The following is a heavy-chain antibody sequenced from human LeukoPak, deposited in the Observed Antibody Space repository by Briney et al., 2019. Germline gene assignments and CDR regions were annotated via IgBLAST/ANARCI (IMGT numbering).Heavy chain of an antibody. CDR3: ASLRYCSGGSCYSGAFDI. J-gene: IGHJ3*02. CDR2: IYPGDSDT. V-gene: IGHV5-51*01. CDR1: GYSFTSYW. Sequence: GESLNISCQGSGYSFTSYWIGWVRQMTGQGLEWMGIIYPGDSDTRYSPSFQGQVTISADKSISTAYLQWSSLKASDTAMYYCASLRYCSGGSCYSGAFDIWGQGTMVTVSS. D-gene: IGHD2-15*01.